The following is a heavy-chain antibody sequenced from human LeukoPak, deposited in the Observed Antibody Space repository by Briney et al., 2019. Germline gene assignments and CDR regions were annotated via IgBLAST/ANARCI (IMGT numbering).Heavy chain of an antibody. CDR3: ARSHMYGDYGEDI. Sequence: GGSLRLSCAASGFTFNSYGMNWFRQAPGKGLEWISYINSVGGTTLYADSVKGRFTISRDNANNTLFLQMNSLRAEDAGTFYCARSHMYGDYGEDIWGHGTVVAVSS. J-gene: IGHJ3*02. CDR2: INSVGGTT. CDR1: GFTFNSYG. D-gene: IGHD4-17*01. V-gene: IGHV3-48*03.